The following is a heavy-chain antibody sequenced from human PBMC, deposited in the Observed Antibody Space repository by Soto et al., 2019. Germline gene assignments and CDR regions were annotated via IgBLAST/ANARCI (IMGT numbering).Heavy chain of an antibody. Sequence: SETLSLTCTVSGGSISRYYWSWIRQPPGKGLEWIGYIYYSGSTNYNPSLKSRVTISVDTSKNQFSLKLSSVTAADTAVYYCARLDPMVRGVIIYAFDIWGQGTMVTVSS. CDR1: GGSISRYY. CDR2: IYYSGST. J-gene: IGHJ3*02. V-gene: IGHV4-59*08. D-gene: IGHD3-10*01. CDR3: ARLDPMVRGVIIYAFDI.